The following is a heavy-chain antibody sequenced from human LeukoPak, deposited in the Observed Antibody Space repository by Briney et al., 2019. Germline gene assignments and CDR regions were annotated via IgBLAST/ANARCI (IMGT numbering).Heavy chain of an antibody. J-gene: IGHJ3*01. CDR3: AREISMFVNAFDL. V-gene: IGHV3-33*01. Sequence: GGSLRLSCAASGFTFSNSGMHWVRQAPGKGLEWVAVIWYDGSNEYYADAVKGRFIISRDNSKNTVHLQMNSLRVEDTSVYYCAREISMFVNAFDLWGQGTLVAVSS. CDR1: GFTFSNSG. CDR2: IWYDGSNE. D-gene: IGHD3-10*02.